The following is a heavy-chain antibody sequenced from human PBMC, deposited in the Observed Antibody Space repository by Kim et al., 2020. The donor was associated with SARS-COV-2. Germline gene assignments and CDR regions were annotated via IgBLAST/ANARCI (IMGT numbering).Heavy chain of an antibody. J-gene: IGHJ4*02. V-gene: IGHV3-21*01. Sequence: GGSLRLSCAASGFTFSNYSMNWVRQAPGKGLEWVSSISSSSSYIYYADSVKGRFTISRDNAKNSLYLQMNSLRAEDTAVYYCARDRAEYSGSYYSYFDYWGQGTLVTVSS. CDR1: GFTFSNYS. CDR3: ARDRAEYSGSYYSYFDY. CDR2: ISSSSSYI. D-gene: IGHD1-26*01.